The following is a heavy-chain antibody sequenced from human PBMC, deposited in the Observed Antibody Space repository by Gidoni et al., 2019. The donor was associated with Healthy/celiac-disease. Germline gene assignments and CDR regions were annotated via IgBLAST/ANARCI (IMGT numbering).Heavy chain of an antibody. CDR1: GGSISSYY. J-gene: IGHJ4*02. V-gene: IGHV4-4*07. CDR2: IYTSGST. Sequence: VHLEGSDTGLVKPSENLYITCTVSGGSISSYYWSWIRQPAGKGLEWIWRIYTSGSTNYNPSLKSRVTMSVDTSKNQFSLKLSSVTAADTAVYYCARVIAIAPLFDYWGQGTLVTVSS. CDR3: ARVIAIAPLFDY. D-gene: IGHD3-22*01.